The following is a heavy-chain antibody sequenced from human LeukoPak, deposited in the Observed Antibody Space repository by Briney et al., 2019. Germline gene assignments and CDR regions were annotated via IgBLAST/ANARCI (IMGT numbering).Heavy chain of an antibody. CDR1: GYTFTGYY. J-gene: IGHJ6*02. Sequence: ASVTVSCEASGYTFTGYYMHWVRQAPGQGLEWMGWMNPNSGNTGYAQKFQGRVTMTRNTSISTAYMELSSLRSEDTAVYYCARLMTGDTYGMDVWGQGTTVTVSS. D-gene: IGHD7-27*01. V-gene: IGHV1-8*02. CDR2: MNPNSGNT. CDR3: ARLMTGDTYGMDV.